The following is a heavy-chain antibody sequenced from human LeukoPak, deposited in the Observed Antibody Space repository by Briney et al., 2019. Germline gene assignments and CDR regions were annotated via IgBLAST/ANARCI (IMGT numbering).Heavy chain of an antibody. J-gene: IGHJ4*02. Sequence: PGRSLRLSCAASGFTFSSYGMHWVRQAPGKGLEWVAVIWYDGSNKYYADSVKGRFTISRDNSKNTLYLQMNSLRAEDTAVYYCARGGIYYDSSGYYYGGLYWGQGTLVTVSS. CDR2: IWYDGSNK. D-gene: IGHD3-22*01. CDR1: GFTFSSYG. CDR3: ARGGIYYDSSGYYYGGLY. V-gene: IGHV3-33*01.